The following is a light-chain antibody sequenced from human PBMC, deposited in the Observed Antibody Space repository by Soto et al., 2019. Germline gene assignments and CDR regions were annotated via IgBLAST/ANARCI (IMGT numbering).Light chain of an antibody. Sequence: QSALTQPASVSGSPGQSITISCTGTSSDVGGYNFVSWYQQHPGKAPKLMIYEVTDRPSGVSNRFSGSKSGSTASLTISGLQVEDEADYYCSSYTSRNTLAFGGGTKVTVL. V-gene: IGLV2-14*01. CDR2: EVT. CDR1: SSDVGGYNF. J-gene: IGLJ2*01. CDR3: SSYTSRNTLA.